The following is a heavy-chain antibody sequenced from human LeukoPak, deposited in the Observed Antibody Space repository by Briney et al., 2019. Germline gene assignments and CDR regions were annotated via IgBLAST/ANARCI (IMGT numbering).Heavy chain of an antibody. CDR2: IYSTGST. CDR1: GFTVSSNY. J-gene: IGHJ5*02. D-gene: IGHD2-8*01. V-gene: IGHV3-53*01. Sequence: PGGSLRLSCAASGFTVSSNYMNWVRQAPGTGLEWVSVIYSTGSTYYADSVKGRFTISRDNSKNTLYLQMNSLRAEDTAVYYCARGLIERSWFDPWGQGTLVTVSS. CDR3: ARGLIERSWFDP.